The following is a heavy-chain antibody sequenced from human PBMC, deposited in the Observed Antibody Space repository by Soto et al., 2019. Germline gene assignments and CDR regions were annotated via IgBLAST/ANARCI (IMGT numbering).Heavy chain of an antibody. CDR2: IYYSGST. V-gene: IGHV4-39*01. Sequence: SETLSLTCTVSGGSISSSSYYWGWIRRPPEKGLEWIGSIYYSGSTYYNPSLKSRVTISVDTSKNQFSLKLSSVTAADTAVYYCARLIGYCISTSCSDYYGMDVWGQGTTVT. CDR3: ARLIGYCISTSCSDYYGMDV. CDR1: GGSISSSSYY. J-gene: IGHJ6*02. D-gene: IGHD2-2*01.